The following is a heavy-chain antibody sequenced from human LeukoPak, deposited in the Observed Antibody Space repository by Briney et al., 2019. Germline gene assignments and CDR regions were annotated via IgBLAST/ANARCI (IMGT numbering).Heavy chain of an antibody. Sequence: PGGSLRLSCAPSGFTLSSNYMSWVRQAPGKGLEWVAVIWYDGSNKYYADSVKGRFTISRDNSKNTLYLQMNSLRAEDTAVYYCAKDRERGGAAAPIGYWGQGTLVTVSS. V-gene: IGHV3-33*06. D-gene: IGHD3-16*01. CDR1: GFTLSSNY. CDR2: IWYDGSNK. J-gene: IGHJ4*02. CDR3: AKDRERGGAAAPIGY.